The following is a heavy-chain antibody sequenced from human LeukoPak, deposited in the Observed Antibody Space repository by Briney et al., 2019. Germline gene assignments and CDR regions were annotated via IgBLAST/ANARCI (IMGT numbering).Heavy chain of an antibody. CDR1: GGSISSYH. J-gene: IGHJ3*01. V-gene: IGHV4-59*12. CDR3: ARGPRK. Sequence: SETLSLTCTVAGGSISSYHWSWIRQPPGKGLEWIGYIYYSGSTNYNPSLRSRVTISVDTSENQFLLNLTSVTAADTAVYYCARGPRKWGQGTMVTVSS. CDR2: IYYSGST.